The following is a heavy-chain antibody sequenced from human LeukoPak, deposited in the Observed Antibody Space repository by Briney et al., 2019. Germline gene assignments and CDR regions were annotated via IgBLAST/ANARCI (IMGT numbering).Heavy chain of an antibody. CDR1: GFTFSIYA. D-gene: IGHD4-23*01. CDR3: AGFGGNSDY. V-gene: IGHV3-30*02. CDR2: IRFDGTDK. Sequence: GGSLRLSCAASGFTFSIYAIHWVRQAPGKGLEWVAFIRFDGTDKYYADSVKGRFTVSRDNSMNTLYLQMNSLTPEDTAVYYCAGFGGNSDYWGQGTLVSVSS. J-gene: IGHJ4*02.